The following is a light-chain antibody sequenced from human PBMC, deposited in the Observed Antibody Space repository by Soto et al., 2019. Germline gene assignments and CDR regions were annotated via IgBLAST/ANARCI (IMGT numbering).Light chain of an antibody. V-gene: IGKV3-15*01. CDR2: GAS. CDR3: QQYGSTPRT. J-gene: IGKJ1*01. Sequence: EIVMSQSPATLSVTRGEISTLSCMANQAISSNLAWYQQKPGQAPRLLIYGASTRATGIPDRFSGSGSGTEFTLTISRLEPEDFAVYYCQQYGSTPRTFGQGTKVDI. CDR1: QAISSN.